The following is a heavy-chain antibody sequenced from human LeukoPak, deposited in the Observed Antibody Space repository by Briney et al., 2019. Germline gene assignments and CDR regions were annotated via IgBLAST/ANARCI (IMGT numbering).Heavy chain of an antibody. CDR3: ARDREWYCGGDCYSSWFDP. D-gene: IGHD2-21*02. J-gene: IGHJ5*02. CDR1: GYTFTGYY. CDR2: INPNSGGT. Sequence: GASVKVSCTASGYTFTGYYMHWVRQAPGQGLEGMGRINPNSGGTNYAQKFQGRVTMTRDTSISTAYMELSRLRADDTGVYYCARDREWYCGGDCYSSWFDPWGQGTVVTVSS. V-gene: IGHV1-2*05.